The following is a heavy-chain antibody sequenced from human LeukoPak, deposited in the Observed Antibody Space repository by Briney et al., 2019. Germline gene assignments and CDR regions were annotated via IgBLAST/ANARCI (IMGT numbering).Heavy chain of an antibody. CDR3: ARPGAATFWWGPVDDWFDP. CDR2: IYYSGST. Sequence: SETLSLTCTVSGGSISSSSYYWGWIRQPPGKGLEWIGCIYYSGSTYYNPSLKSRVTISVDTSKNQLSLKLSSATAADTAVYYCARPGAATFWWGPVDDWFDPWGQGTLVTVSS. J-gene: IGHJ5*02. D-gene: IGHD2-8*02. CDR1: GGSISSSSYY. V-gene: IGHV4-39*01.